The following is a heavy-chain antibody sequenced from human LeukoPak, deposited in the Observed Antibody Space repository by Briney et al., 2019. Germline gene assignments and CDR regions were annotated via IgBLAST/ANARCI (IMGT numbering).Heavy chain of an antibody. CDR2: ISAYNGNT. CDR3: ARVYNTYYDFWSGHIYYMDV. Sequence: ASVKVSCKASGYTFTGYGISWVRQAPGQGLEWMGWISAYNGNTNFAQKLQGRVTMTTDTSTSTAYMELRSLRSDDTAVYYCARVYNTYYDFWSGHIYYMDVWGKGTTVTVSS. J-gene: IGHJ6*03. CDR1: GYTFTGYG. V-gene: IGHV1-18*01. D-gene: IGHD3-3*01.